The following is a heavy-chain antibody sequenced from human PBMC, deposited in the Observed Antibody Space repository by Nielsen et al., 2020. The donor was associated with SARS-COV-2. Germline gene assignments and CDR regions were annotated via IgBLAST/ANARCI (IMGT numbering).Heavy chain of an antibody. Sequence: GESLKISCVASGFTCNHWMSWVRQAPGKGLEWVSTIGVSGGGTYYADSLKGRFTISRDNSKNTLYLQMNSLGADDTAIYYCTRRVAGGTMDVWGQGTTVTVSS. CDR3: TRRVAGGTMDV. CDR1: GFTCNHW. J-gene: IGHJ6*02. CDR2: IGVSGGGT. V-gene: IGHV3-23*01. D-gene: IGHD6-19*01.